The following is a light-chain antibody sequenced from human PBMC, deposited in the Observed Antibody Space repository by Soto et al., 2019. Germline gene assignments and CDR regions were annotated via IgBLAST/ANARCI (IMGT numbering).Light chain of an antibody. CDR2: GAS. J-gene: IGKJ4*01. CDR3: QQYNNWPPT. V-gene: IGKV3-15*01. Sequence: EIVMTQSPATLSVSPGERATLSCRASQSVTSNLAWYQQKPGQPPRRLIYGASTRATGIPARFSGSGSGTEFTLTISSLQSEDFAVYYCQQYNNWPPTFGGGTKVEIK. CDR1: QSVTSN.